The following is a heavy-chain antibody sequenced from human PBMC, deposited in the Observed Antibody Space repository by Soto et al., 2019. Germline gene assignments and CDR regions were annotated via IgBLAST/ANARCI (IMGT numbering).Heavy chain of an antibody. D-gene: IGHD3-10*01. V-gene: IGHV1-69*06. CDR1: GGTFSSYA. CDR2: IIPIFGTA. J-gene: IGHJ4*02. Sequence: GASVKVSCKASGGTFSSYAISWVRQAPGQGLEWMGGIIPIFGTANYAQKFQGRVTITADKSTSTAYMELSSLRSEDTAVYYCARGSGYGPEGNFDYWGQGTLVTVSS. CDR3: ARGSGYGPEGNFDY.